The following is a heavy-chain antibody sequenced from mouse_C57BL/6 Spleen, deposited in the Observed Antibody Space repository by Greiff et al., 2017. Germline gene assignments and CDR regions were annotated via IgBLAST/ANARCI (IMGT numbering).Heavy chain of an antibody. CDR3: TRFYYGSSPLYYAMDY. J-gene: IGHJ4*01. CDR1: GYTFTDYE. V-gene: IGHV1-15*01. D-gene: IGHD1-1*01. CDR2: IDPETGGT. Sequence: QVQLQQSGAELVRPGASVTLSCKASGYTFTDYEMHWVKQTPVHGLEWIGAIDPETGGTAYNQKFKGKAILTADKSSSTAYMELRSLTSEDSAVYYCTRFYYGSSPLYYAMDYWGQGTSVTVSS.